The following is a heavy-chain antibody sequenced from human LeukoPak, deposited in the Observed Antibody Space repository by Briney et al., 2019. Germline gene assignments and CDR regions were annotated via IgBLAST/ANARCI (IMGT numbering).Heavy chain of an antibody. D-gene: IGHD2-2*01. CDR2: ISYDGSNK. J-gene: IGHJ4*02. Sequence: GGSLRLSCAASGFTFSSYAMHWVRQAPGKGLEWVAVISYDGSNKYYADSVKGRFTISRDNSKNTLYLQMNSLRAEDTAVHYRASYPAGYCSSTSCYRGSSADDYWGQGTLVTVSS. CDR3: ASYPAGYCSSTSCYRGSSADDY. CDR1: GFTFSSYA. V-gene: IGHV3-30-3*01.